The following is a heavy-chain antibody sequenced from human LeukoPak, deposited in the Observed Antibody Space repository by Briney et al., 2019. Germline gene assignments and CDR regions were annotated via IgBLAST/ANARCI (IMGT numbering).Heavy chain of an antibody. CDR1: GGSISSYY. CDR2: IYYSGTT. Sequence: SETLSLTCTVSGGSISSYYWSWIWQSPGKGLEWIGYIYYSGTTNYNPSLKSRVTISVDTSKNQFSLKLSSVTAADTAVYYCARVGGSGSTGLDYWGQGTLVTVSS. D-gene: IGHD6-19*01. J-gene: IGHJ4*02. V-gene: IGHV4-59*01. CDR3: ARVGGSGSTGLDY.